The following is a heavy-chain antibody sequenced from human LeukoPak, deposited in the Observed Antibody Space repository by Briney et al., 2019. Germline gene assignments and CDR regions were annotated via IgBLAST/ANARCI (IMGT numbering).Heavy chain of an antibody. V-gene: IGHV3-66*01. Sequence: GGSLRLSCAASGFTVSTNYMSWVRQAPGKGLEWVSGIYSGGSTYYADSVKGRFTISRDNSKNTLYLQMNTLRVEDTAVYYCARGIAAAASPDYWGQGTLATVSS. CDR3: ARGIAAAASPDY. J-gene: IGHJ4*02. CDR1: GFTVSTNY. CDR2: IYSGGST. D-gene: IGHD6-13*01.